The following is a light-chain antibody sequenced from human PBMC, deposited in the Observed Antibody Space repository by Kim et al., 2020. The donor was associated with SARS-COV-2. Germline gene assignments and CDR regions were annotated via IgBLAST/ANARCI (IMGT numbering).Light chain of an antibody. CDR2: SAS. CDR1: QSINRW. CDR3: HQYNSYPYT. J-gene: IGKJ2*01. Sequence: DIQMTQSPSTLSASVGDRVTITYRASQSINRWLAWYQQKPGKAPKLLIYSASSLESGVPSRFSGSESGTEFTLTISSLQPDDFATYYCHQYNSYPYTFGQGTKLEIK. V-gene: IGKV1-5*03.